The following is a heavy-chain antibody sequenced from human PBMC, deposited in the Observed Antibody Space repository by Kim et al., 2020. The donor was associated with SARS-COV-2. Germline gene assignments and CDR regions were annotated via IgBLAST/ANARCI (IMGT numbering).Heavy chain of an antibody. Sequence: GGSLRLSCAASGFTFSSYGMHWVRQAPGKGLEWVAVIWYDGSNKYYADSVKGRFTISRDNSKNTLYLQMNSLRAEDTAVYYCAKDRGRPWFGESSSFDYWGQGTLVTVSS. J-gene: IGHJ4*02. CDR2: IWYDGSNK. V-gene: IGHV3-33*06. CDR1: GFTFSSYG. CDR3: AKDRGRPWFGESSSFDY. D-gene: IGHD3-10*01.